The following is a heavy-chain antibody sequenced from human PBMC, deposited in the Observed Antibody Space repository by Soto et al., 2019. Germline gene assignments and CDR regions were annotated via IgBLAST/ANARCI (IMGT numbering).Heavy chain of an antibody. CDR2: ISYDGSNK. CDR1: GFTFSSYG. CDR3: AKSDTAMVDY. Sequence: VQLVESGGGVVQPGRSLRLSCAASGFTFSSYGMHWVRQAPGKGLEWVAVISYDGSNKYCADSVKGRFTISRDNSKNTLYLQMNSLRAEDTAVYYCAKSDTAMVDYWGQGTLVTVSS. D-gene: IGHD5-18*01. J-gene: IGHJ4*02. V-gene: IGHV3-30*18.